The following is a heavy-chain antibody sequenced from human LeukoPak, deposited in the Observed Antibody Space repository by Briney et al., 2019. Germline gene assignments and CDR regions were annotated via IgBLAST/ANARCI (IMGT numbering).Heavy chain of an antibody. CDR3: ARDGSGWSIF. Sequence: GGSLRLSCAASGFTFSSYGMHWVRQAPGKGLEWVANIKPDGTEKYFVDSVKGRFTISRDNAKYSLYLHMNSLRAEDTAVYFCARDGSGWSIFWGQGTLVTVSS. J-gene: IGHJ4*02. CDR1: GFTFSSYG. V-gene: IGHV3-7*01. CDR2: IKPDGTEK. D-gene: IGHD6-19*01.